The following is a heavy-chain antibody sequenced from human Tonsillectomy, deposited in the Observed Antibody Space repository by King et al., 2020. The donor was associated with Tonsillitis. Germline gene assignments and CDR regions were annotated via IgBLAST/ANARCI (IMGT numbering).Heavy chain of an antibody. V-gene: IGHV4-39*01. CDR1: GGSISSSSYY. CDR3: ARHHRPVWVGATEY. D-gene: IGHD1-26*01. J-gene: IGHJ4*02. CDR2: IYYSGST. Sequence: QLQESGPGLVKPSETLSLTCTVSGGSISSSSYYWGWIRQPPGKGLEWIGSIYYSGSTYFNPSLKSRVTISVDTSKNQFSLKLSSVTAADTAVYYCARHHRPVWVGATEYWGQGTLVTVSS.